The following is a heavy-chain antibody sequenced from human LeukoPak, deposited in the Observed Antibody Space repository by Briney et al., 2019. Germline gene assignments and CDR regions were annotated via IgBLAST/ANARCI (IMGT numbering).Heavy chain of an antibody. Sequence: PGGSLRLSCAASGCTFSSYWMSWVRQAPGKGLEWVANIKQDGSEKYYVDSVKGRFTISRDNAKNSLYLQMNSLRAEDTAVYYCARQYCGGDCSVDYWGQGTLVTVSS. D-gene: IGHD2-21*02. V-gene: IGHV3-7*01. CDR3: ARQYCGGDCSVDY. J-gene: IGHJ4*02. CDR1: GCTFSSYW. CDR2: IKQDGSEK.